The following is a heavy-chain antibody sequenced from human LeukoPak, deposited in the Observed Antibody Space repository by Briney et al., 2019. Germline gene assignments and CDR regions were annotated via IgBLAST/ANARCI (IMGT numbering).Heavy chain of an antibody. V-gene: IGHV4-59*01. CDR3: ARGLVGLTPHAGVFQI. CDR2: MYSNGNT. CDR1: GGSFSSSY. J-gene: IGHJ3*02. D-gene: IGHD1-26*01. Sequence: SETLSLTCIVSGGSFSSSYWSWIRQPPGKGLEWIAYMYSNGNTNSNPSLKSRVTIAVDTSQSQFSLKLSSVTAADTAVYYCARGLVGLTPHAGVFQIWGQGTKVTVSS.